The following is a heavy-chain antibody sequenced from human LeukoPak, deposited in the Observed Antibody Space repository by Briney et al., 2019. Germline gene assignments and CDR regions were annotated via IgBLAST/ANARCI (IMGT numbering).Heavy chain of an antibody. J-gene: IGHJ4*02. Sequence: PSETLSLTCTVSGGSISSHYWSWIRQPPGKGLDWIGYSYSSWNTNYNPSLRSRVTISVDTSKTQFSLRLSSVTTADTAVYYCASGEMSIFGMVTAPIDSWGQGTLVTVSS. D-gene: IGHD3-3*01. CDR2: SYSSWNT. CDR3: ASGEMSIFGMVTAPIDS. CDR1: GGSISSHY. V-gene: IGHV4-59*11.